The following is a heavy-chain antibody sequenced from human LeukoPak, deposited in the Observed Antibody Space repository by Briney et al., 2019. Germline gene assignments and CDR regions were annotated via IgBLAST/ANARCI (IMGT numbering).Heavy chain of an antibody. Sequence: GGSLRLSCAASGFNFSSYWMHWVRQAPGKGLVWVSRINSDGSSTSYADSVKGRFTISRDNAKNTLYLQMNSLRAEDTAVYYCARREFYDSSGYPFDYWGQGTLVTVSS. CDR1: GFNFSSYW. D-gene: IGHD3-22*01. CDR3: ARREFYDSSGYPFDY. CDR2: INSDGSST. V-gene: IGHV3-74*01. J-gene: IGHJ4*02.